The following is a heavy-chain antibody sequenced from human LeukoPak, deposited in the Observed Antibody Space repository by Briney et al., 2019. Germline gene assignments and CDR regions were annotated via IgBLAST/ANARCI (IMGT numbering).Heavy chain of an antibody. CDR2: IYYSGST. CDR3: ARLETYDSTLDY. CDR1: GGSISISNYF. D-gene: IGHD3-22*01. J-gene: IGHJ4*02. V-gene: IGHV4-39*01. Sequence: PSETLSLTCSVSGGSISISNYFWGWIRQPPGKGLEWIGNIYYSGSTYYNPSLKSRVTISVDTSKNQFSLWLSSVTAADTAVYYCARLETYDSTLDYWGQGTLVTVSS.